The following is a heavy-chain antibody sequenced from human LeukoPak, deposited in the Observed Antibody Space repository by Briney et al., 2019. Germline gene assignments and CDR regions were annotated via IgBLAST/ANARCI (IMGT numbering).Heavy chain of an antibody. CDR2: ISYDGSNK. CDR1: GFTFSSYA. CDR3: ARDGALYSNYYYYHGMDV. V-gene: IGHV3-30-3*01. D-gene: IGHD4-11*01. Sequence: GGSLRLSCAASGFTFSSYAMHWVRQAPGKGLEWVAVISYDGSNKYYADSVKGRFTISRDNSKNTLYLQMNSLRAEDTAVYYCARDGALYSNYYYYHGMDVWGQGTTVTVSS. J-gene: IGHJ6*02.